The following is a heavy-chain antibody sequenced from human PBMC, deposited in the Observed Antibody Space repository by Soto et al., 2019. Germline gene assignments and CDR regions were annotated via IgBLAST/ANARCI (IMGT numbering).Heavy chain of an antibody. CDR1: GLSFNIYW. V-gene: IGHV3-74*01. J-gene: IGHJ6*02. CDR3: AGGMAGLDV. Sequence: EVQLVESGGGLVQPGGSLRLSCAASGLSFNIYWMHWVRQVPGKGLVWLARINSDGSHTIYVDSVKGRFTISRDNAKSTVFLQMYSLRDEDTGVYYCAGGMAGLDVWGQGTTVTVSS. CDR2: INSDGSHT.